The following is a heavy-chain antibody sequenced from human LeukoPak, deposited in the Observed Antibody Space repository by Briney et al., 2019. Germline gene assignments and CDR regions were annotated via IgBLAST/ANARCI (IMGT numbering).Heavy chain of an antibody. V-gene: IGHV1-2*02. D-gene: IGHD3-10*01. CDR1: GYTFTGYY. CDR2: ISPNSGTDDT. Sequence: ASVKVSCKASGYTFTGYYMHWVRQAPGQGLEWMGCISPNSGTDDTNYAQKFQGRVTMTRDTAINTAYMELSRLRSDDTAVYYCARALLWFGEPSHIDYWGQGTLVTASS. J-gene: IGHJ4*02. CDR3: ARALLWFGEPSHIDY.